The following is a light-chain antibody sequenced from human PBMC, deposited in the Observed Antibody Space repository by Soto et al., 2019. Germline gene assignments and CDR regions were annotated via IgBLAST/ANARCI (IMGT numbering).Light chain of an antibody. CDR1: QSVSSSY. J-gene: IGKJ2*01. V-gene: IGKV3-20*01. CDR3: QQYGSSPGT. Sequence: EIVLTQSPGTLYLSPGERAPLSCRARQSVSSSYLAWYQQKPGQAPRLLIYGASSRATGIPDRFSGSGSGTDFTLTISRLEPEDFAVYYCQQYGSSPGTFGQGTKLEI. CDR2: GAS.